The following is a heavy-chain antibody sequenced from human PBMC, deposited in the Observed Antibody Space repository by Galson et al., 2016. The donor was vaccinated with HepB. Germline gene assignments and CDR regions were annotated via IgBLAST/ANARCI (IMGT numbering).Heavy chain of an antibody. Sequence: SLRLSCAASGFTFSIHDMHWVRQATGKGLEWVSAIETAGGTYYPDSVKGRFTTSRENAKNSLYLQMNDLRAGDTAVYYCARGKAPWTMPWNYCLDVWGKGTAVTVSS. CDR1: GFTFSIHD. D-gene: IGHD1-1*01. CDR2: IETAGGT. V-gene: IGHV3-13*01. CDR3: ARGKAPWTMPWNYCLDV. J-gene: IGHJ6*04.